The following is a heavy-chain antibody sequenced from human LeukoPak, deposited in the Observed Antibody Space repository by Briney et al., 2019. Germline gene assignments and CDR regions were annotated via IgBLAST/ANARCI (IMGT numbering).Heavy chain of an antibody. CDR1: GYTLTELS. V-gene: IGHV1-24*01. Sequence: AASVKVSCKVSGYTLTELSMHWVRQAPGKGLEWMGGFDPEDGETIYAQKFQGRVTMTEDTSTDTAYMELSSLRSEDTAVYYCATDVHIAAAGTEAFDIWGQGTMVTVSS. CDR3: ATDVHIAAAGTEAFDI. J-gene: IGHJ3*02. D-gene: IGHD6-13*01. CDR2: FDPEDGET.